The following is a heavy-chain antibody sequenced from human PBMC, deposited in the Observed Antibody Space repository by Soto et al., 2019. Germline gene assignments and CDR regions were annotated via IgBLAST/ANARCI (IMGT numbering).Heavy chain of an antibody. CDR3: ARLVYDTRLNYMYFDF. J-gene: IGHJ4*02. Sequence: SETLSLTCAVPGVSLTSGNWWTWVRQSPQKGLEYIGEIFHDGTANYYPSFERRVAMSVDTSKNQFSLKLTSVTAADTAVYFCARLVYDTRLNYMYFDFWGPGTLVTVSS. D-gene: IGHD3-10*01. V-gene: IGHV4-4*02. CDR2: IFHDGTA. CDR1: GVSLTSGNW.